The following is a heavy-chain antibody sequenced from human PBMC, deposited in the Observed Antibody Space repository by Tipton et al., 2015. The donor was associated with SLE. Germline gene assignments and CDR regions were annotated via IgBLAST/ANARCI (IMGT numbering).Heavy chain of an antibody. D-gene: IGHD3-22*01. J-gene: IGHJ4*02. CDR2: IHYNGNT. CDR3: AREGGYYDSSGYLYYFDY. Sequence: TLSLTCTVSGGSISSAGYYWSWIRQHPGKGLEWIGYIHYNGNTYYNPSLKSRVTISVDTSKNQFSLKLSSVTAADTAVYYCAREGGYYDSSGYLYYFDYWGQGTLVTVSS. CDR1: GGSISSAGYY. V-gene: IGHV4-31*03.